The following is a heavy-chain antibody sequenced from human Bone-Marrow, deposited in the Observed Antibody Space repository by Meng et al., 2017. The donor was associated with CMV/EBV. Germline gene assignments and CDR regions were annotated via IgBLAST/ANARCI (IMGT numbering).Heavy chain of an antibody. J-gene: IGHJ5*02. V-gene: IGHV3-21*01. Sequence: SGLTFSTYNMNWVRQAPGKGLEWVSSISSSSTYIFYADSVKGRFTISRDNAKNSLYLQMNSLRAEDTAVYYCARDMLFGVAPPNWFDPWGQGTPVTVSS. D-gene: IGHD3-3*01. CDR1: GLTFSTYN. CDR2: ISSSSTYI. CDR3: ARDMLFGVAPPNWFDP.